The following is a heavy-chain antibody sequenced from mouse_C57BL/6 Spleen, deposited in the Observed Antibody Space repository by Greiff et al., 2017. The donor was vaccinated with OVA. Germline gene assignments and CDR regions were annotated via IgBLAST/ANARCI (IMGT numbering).Heavy chain of an antibody. CDR1: GYTFTSYW. Sequence: QVQLQQPGAELVMPGASVKLSCKASGYTFTSYWMHWVKQRPGQGLEWIGEIDPSDSYTNYNQKFKGKSTLTVDKSSSTAYMQLSSLTSEDSAVYYCARSVITTVPNWYFDVWGTGTTVTVSS. CDR2: IDPSDSYT. D-gene: IGHD1-1*01. CDR3: ARSVITTVPNWYFDV. V-gene: IGHV1-69*01. J-gene: IGHJ1*03.